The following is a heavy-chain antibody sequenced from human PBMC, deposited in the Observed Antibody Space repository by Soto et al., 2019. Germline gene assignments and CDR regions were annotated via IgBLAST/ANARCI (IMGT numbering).Heavy chain of an antibody. Sequence: QLQLQESGPGLLEPSETLSLTCTVSGGAIRNSIYYWGWIRQPPGKGLEWIGTIYYDGSVAYSPCIKSRVTLSVDTSRNHFSVKINSVTAADTAVYFCARHRIAVAGPLDYWGQGTLVTVSS. CDR2: IYYDGSV. CDR1: GGAIRNSIYY. CDR3: ARHRIAVAGPLDY. V-gene: IGHV4-39*01. J-gene: IGHJ4*02. D-gene: IGHD6-19*01.